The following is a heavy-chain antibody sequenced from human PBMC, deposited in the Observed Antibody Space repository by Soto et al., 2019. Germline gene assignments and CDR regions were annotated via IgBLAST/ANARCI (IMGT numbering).Heavy chain of an antibody. Sequence: QVQLQESGPGLVKPSQTLSLTCTVSGGSISSGGYYWSWIRQHPGKGLEWIGYIYYSGSTYYNPSLKSRVTIAVDTSKNQFSLKLSSVTAADTAVYYCARGYCSGGSCYPNTVFDYWGQGTLVTVSS. CDR3: ARGYCSGGSCYPNTVFDY. V-gene: IGHV4-31*03. CDR2: IYYSGST. J-gene: IGHJ4*02. CDR1: GGSISSGGYY. D-gene: IGHD2-15*01.